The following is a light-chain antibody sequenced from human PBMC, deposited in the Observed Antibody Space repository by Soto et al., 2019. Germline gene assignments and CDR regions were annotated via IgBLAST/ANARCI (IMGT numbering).Light chain of an antibody. V-gene: IGLV2-14*01. CDR2: DVS. CDR3: ASYTSARIRV. J-gene: IGLJ2*01. Sequence: QSALTQPASVSASPGQSITISCTGTSSDIGAYNSVSWYQQHPGKAPQLMIYDVSYRPSGISSRFSGSKSGNTASMTISGLQADDDADYYCASYTSARIRVFGGGTK. CDR1: SSDIGAYNS.